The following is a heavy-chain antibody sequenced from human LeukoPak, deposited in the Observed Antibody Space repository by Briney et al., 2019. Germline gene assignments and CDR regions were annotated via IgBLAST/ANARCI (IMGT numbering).Heavy chain of an antibody. J-gene: IGHJ4*02. CDR1: GFTFSHHY. Sequence: GGSLRLSCAASGFTFSHHYMSWIRQAPGKGLEWISYITRSGAFSADSVKGRFTISRDNAKNSLYLQMNSLRVEDTAVYYCARDGDTTSKVDYLGQGTLVTVSS. CDR2: ITRSGA. D-gene: IGHD7-27*01. CDR3: ARDGDTTSKVDY. V-gene: IGHV3-11*01.